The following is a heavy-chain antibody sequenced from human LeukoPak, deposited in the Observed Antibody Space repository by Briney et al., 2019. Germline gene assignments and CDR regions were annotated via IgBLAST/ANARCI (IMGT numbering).Heavy chain of an antibody. Sequence: ETGGSLRLSCEASGFNLGSSWMAWVRQAPGKGLECVANIKPDGSEKHYVDSVKGRFTIYRDNAKNSLYLQMNSLRAEDTAVYYCARDPNSGYSYSDYWGQGTLVTVSS. V-gene: IGHV3-7*01. D-gene: IGHD5-18*01. CDR3: ARDPNSGYSYSDY. CDR1: GFNLGSSW. CDR2: IKPDGSEK. J-gene: IGHJ4*02.